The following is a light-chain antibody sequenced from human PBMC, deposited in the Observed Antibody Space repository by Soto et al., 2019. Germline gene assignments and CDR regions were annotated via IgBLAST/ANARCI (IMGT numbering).Light chain of an antibody. Sequence: DIHLTQSPSSLSASVGDRVTITCRASQAITNNLAWYQQKPGNPPRLLISSAASLRSGVPSRFSGSGSGTDFTLTISSLQPDDLATYYCQQTYGTLYTFGQGTKLEIK. J-gene: IGKJ2*01. V-gene: IGKV1-39*01. CDR2: SAA. CDR1: QAITNN. CDR3: QQTYGTLYT.